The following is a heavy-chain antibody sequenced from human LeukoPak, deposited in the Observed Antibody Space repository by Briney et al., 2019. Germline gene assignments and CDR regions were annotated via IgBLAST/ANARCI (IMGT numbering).Heavy chain of an antibody. CDR1: GYSFTSNV. V-gene: IGHV1-18*01. CDR3: ARFGLGKHIEVAGIPFDI. D-gene: IGHD6-19*01. CDR2: ISAYNGNT. J-gene: IGHJ3*02. Sequence: ASVKVSCKASGYSFTSNVISWVRQAPGQGLEWMGWISAYNGNTNYAQKLQGTVTMTTDTSTSTAYMELRSLRSDDTAVYYCARFGLGKHIEVAGIPFDIWGQGTMVTVSS.